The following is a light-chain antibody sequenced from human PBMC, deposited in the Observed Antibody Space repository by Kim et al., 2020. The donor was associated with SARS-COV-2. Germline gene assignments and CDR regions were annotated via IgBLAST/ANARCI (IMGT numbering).Light chain of an antibody. CDR2: DAS. J-gene: IGKJ1*01. V-gene: IGKV1-5*01. CDR1: PSIDTW. CDR3: QQYKTYPWT. Sequence: ASGGDRVTITCRASPSIDTWLAWYQQTPGKAPKLLIYDASSLESGVPSRFSGGGSAAEFTLTITSLQPDDFATYFCQQYKTYPWTFGQGTKVDIK.